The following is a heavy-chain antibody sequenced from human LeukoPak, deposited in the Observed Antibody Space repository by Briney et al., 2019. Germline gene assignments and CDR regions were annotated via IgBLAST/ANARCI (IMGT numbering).Heavy chain of an antibody. Sequence: SETLSLTCTVSGGSISSYYWSWIRQPPGKGLEWIGYIYYSGSTNYNPSLKSRVTISVDTSKNQFSLKLSSVTAADTAVYYCAREGTMANYFDYWGQGTLVTVSS. D-gene: IGHD4/OR15-4a*01. J-gene: IGHJ4*02. V-gene: IGHV4-59*01. CDR3: AREGTMANYFDY. CDR1: GGSISSYY. CDR2: IYYSGST.